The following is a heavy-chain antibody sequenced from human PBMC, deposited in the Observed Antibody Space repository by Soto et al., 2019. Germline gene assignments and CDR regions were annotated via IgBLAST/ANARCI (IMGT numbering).Heavy chain of an antibody. J-gene: IGHJ4*02. CDR3: ARDRGWIQLWTYYFDY. V-gene: IGHV1-69*08. CDR1: GGTFSSYT. Sequence: QVPLVQSGAEVKKPGSSVKVSCKASGGTFSSYTISWVRQAPGQGLEWMGRIIPILGIANYAQKFQGRVTITADKSTSTAYMELSSLRSEDTAVYYCARDRGWIQLWTYYFDYWGQGTLVTVSS. CDR2: IIPILGIA. D-gene: IGHD5-18*01.